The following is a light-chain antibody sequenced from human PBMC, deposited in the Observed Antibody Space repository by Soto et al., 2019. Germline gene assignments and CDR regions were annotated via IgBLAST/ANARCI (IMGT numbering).Light chain of an antibody. V-gene: IGKV4-1*01. CDR3: QQYYTTLS. CDR2: WAS. Sequence: DIVMTQSPDSLAVSLGEMATINCKSSQSVLYNSDNKNYLAWYQQKAGQPPKLLIYWASTRDSGVPDRVSGSGSGADCTLTINNLQAEDVAVYYCQQYYTTLSFGGGTKVEIK. CDR1: QSVLYNSDNKNY. J-gene: IGKJ4*01.